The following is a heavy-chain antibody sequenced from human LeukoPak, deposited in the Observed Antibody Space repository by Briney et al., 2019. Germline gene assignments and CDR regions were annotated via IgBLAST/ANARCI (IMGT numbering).Heavy chain of an antibody. D-gene: IGHD3-9*01. V-gene: IGHV3-21*04. CDR2: ISSSSTSI. Sequence: GGSPRLSCAASGFTFSNAWMSWVRQAPGKGLEWVSSISSSSTSIYYADSVKGRFTISRDNAKNSLYLQMNSLRAEDTAVYYCARAQTYYDILTGYGVNWFDPWGQGTLVTVSS. J-gene: IGHJ5*02. CDR1: GFTFSNAW. CDR3: ARAQTYYDILTGYGVNWFDP.